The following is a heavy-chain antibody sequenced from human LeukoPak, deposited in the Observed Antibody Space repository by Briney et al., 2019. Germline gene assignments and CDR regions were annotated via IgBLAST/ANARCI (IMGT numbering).Heavy chain of an antibody. CDR2: IYSDGRT. CDR1: GFTVSSKD. J-gene: IGHJ6*03. Sequence: QAGGSLRLSCAASGFTVSSKDMSCVRQASGKGLEWVSVIYSDGRTYYADSVKGRFTISRDNSKDTLYLQMNSLRAEDTAVYYCASMIYVVYLPDDYYYMDVWGKGTTVTVSS. D-gene: IGHD4-17*01. V-gene: IGHV3-53*01. CDR3: ASMIYVVYLPDDYYYMDV.